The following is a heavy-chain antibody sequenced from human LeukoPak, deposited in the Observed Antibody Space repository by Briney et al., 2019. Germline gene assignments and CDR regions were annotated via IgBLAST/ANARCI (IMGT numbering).Heavy chain of an antibody. CDR3: ARGGLERDANIVVVPAAPFDY. D-gene: IGHD2-2*01. CDR2: IIPIFGTA. Sequence: ASVEVSCKASGGTFSSYAISWVRQAPGQGLEWMGGIIPIFGTANYAQKFQGRVTITTDESTSTAYMELSSLRSEDTAVYYRARGGLERDANIVVVPAAPFDYWGQGTLVTVSS. V-gene: IGHV1-69*05. CDR1: GGTFSSYA. J-gene: IGHJ4*02.